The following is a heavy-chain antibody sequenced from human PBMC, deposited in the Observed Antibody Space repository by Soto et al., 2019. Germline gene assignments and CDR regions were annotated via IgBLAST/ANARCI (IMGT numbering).Heavy chain of an antibody. Sequence: QVQLQESGPGLVKPSETLSLTCTVSGGSISGYYWSWIRQPPGKGLEWIGYIYYSGSTNYNPSLKSRVTISVDTSKNQFSLKLSSVTAADTAVYYCARACGGDCYSTYYYYGMDVWGQGTTVTVSS. CDR1: GGSISGYY. J-gene: IGHJ6*02. D-gene: IGHD2-21*02. CDR2: IYYSGST. CDR3: ARACGGDCYSTYYYYGMDV. V-gene: IGHV4-59*01.